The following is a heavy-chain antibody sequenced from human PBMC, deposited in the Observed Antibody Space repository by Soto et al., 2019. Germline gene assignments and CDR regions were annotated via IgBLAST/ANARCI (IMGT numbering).Heavy chain of an antibody. CDR3: ARLRWYYYDSSGTGDY. V-gene: IGHV4-34*01. J-gene: IGHJ4*02. CDR2: INHSGNT. CDR1: GGSFSGYY. Sequence: SETLSLTCAVYGGSFSGYYWSWIRQPPGKGLEWIGEINHSGNTNYNPSLKSRVTISVDTSKSQFSLKLSSVTAAATAVYYCARLRWYYYDSSGTGDYWGQGTLVTVSS. D-gene: IGHD3-22*01.